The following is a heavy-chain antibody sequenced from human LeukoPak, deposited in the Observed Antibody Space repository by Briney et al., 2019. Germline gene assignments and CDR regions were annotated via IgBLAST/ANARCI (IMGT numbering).Heavy chain of an antibody. D-gene: IGHD1-26*01. J-gene: IGHJ4*02. Sequence: GGSLRLSCAASAFTFSSYAMSWVRQAPGKGPEWVSTIHGSSDATYYADSVKGRFTISRDNSKNTLFLQMNSLRAEDTAVYYCARISGSRAWDFDYWGQGTLVTVSS. V-gene: IGHV3-23*01. CDR2: IHGSSDAT. CDR1: AFTFSSYA. CDR3: ARISGSRAWDFDY.